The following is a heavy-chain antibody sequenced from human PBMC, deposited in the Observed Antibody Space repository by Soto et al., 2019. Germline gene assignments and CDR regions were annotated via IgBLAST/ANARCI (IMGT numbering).Heavy chain of an antibody. J-gene: IGHJ4*02. Sequence: EVQLLESGGGLVQPGGSLRLSCAASGFTFSSHAMSWVRQAPGKGLEWVSAISGSGDNTYYADSVKGRFTISRDNSKITVYLHMKSLRVEDTAVYHCANGFRTKNDYWGQVNLVTVSS. CDR2: ISGSGDNT. CDR1: GFTFSSHA. CDR3: ANGFRTKNDY. D-gene: IGHD1-1*01. V-gene: IGHV3-23*01.